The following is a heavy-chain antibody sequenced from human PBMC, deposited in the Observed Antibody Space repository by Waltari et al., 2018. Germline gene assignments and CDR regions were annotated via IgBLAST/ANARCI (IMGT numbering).Heavy chain of an antibody. Sequence: QLQLQESGPGLVKPSETLSLTCTVSGGAINSRGFLWGWIRQPPGKGLEWIASTSYSGSTYYNPSLQSRVIIFVDTSKTQFSLRLRSVTATDTAVYYCARILVSGWFDGDRWGQRAPVTVSS. CDR1: GGAINSRGFL. V-gene: IGHV4-39*01. CDR3: ARILVSGWFDGDR. CDR2: TSYSGST. J-gene: IGHJ4*02. D-gene: IGHD6-19*01.